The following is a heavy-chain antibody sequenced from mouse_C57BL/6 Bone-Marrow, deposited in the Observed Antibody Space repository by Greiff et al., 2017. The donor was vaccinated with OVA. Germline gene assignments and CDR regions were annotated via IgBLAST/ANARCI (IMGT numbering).Heavy chain of an antibody. J-gene: IGHJ3*01. CDR3: ARSDYGGYPAWFAY. Sequence: QVQLKQSGPELVKPGASVKISCKASGYTFTDYYINWVKQRPGQGLEWIGWIFPGSGSTYYNEKFKGKATLTVDKSSSTAYMLLSSLTSEDSAVYFCARSDYGGYPAWFAYWGQGTLVTVSA. D-gene: IGHD1-1*02. CDR1: GYTFTDYY. CDR2: IFPGSGST. V-gene: IGHV1-75*01.